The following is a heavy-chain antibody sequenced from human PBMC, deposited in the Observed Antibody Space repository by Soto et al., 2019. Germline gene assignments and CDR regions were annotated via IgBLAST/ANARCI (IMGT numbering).Heavy chain of an antibody. V-gene: IGHV4-30-4*01. J-gene: IGHJ4*02. Sequence: QVQLQESGPGLVKPSQTLSLICTVSGGSISSGDYYWSWIRQPPGKGLEWIGYIYYSGSTYYNPSLKSRVTISVDTSKNQFALKLSSVTAADTAVYFCARGVTGNERYDLWSPQNRVYFDYWGQGTLVTVSS. CDR2: IYYSGST. CDR1: GGSISSGDYY. CDR3: ARGVTGNERYDLWSPQNRVYFDY. D-gene: IGHD3-3*01.